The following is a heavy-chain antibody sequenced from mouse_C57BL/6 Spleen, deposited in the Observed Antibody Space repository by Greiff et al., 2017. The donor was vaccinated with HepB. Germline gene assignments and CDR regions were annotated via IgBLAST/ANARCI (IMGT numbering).Heavy chain of an antibody. J-gene: IGHJ3*01. CDR1: GYTFTSYW. V-gene: IGHV1-52*01. CDR2: IDPSDSET. D-gene: IGHD1-1*01. CDR3: ARSEYYAPFAY. Sequence: QVQLQQPGAELVRPGSSVKLSCKASGYTFTSYWMHWVKQRPIQGLEWIGNIDPSDSETHYNQKFKDKATLTVDKSSSTAYMQLSSLTSEDSAVYYCARSEYYAPFAYWGQGTLVTVSA.